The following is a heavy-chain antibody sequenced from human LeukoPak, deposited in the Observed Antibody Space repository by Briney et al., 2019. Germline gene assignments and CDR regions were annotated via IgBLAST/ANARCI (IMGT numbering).Heavy chain of an antibody. V-gene: IGHV5-51*01. CDR3: ARQKDYGDYERYAFDI. J-gene: IGHJ3*02. D-gene: IGHD4-17*01. Sequence: GESLKISCKGSGYSFTSYWIGWVRQMPGKGLEWMGIIYPGDSDTRYSPSFQGQVTISADKPISTAYPQWSSLKASDTAMYYCARQKDYGDYERYAFDIWGQGTMVTVSS. CDR2: IYPGDSDT. CDR1: GYSFTSYW.